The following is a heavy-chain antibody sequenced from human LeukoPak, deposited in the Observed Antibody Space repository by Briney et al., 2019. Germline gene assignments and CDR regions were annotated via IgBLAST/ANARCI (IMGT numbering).Heavy chain of an antibody. Sequence: SETLSLTRTVSGGSISSGGYYWRWIRQPPGKGLEWIGYIYHSGSTYYNPSLKSRVTISVDRSKNQFSLKLSSVTAADTAVYYCARGTEELLYYFDYWGQGTLVTVSS. CDR2: IYHSGST. V-gene: IGHV4-30-2*01. CDR1: GGSISSGGYY. J-gene: IGHJ4*02. D-gene: IGHD1-26*01. CDR3: ARGTEELLYYFDY.